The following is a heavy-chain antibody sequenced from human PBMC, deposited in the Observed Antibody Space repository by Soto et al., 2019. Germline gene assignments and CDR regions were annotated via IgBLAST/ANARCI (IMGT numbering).Heavy chain of an antibody. D-gene: IGHD6-6*01. J-gene: IGHJ6*03. CDR1: GFTPRGYS. V-gene: IGHV3-64*01. Sequence: GGAPRLSFAGPGFTPRGYSLDLGRPAPGKGLEYVSGISSNGVGTYYANSVQGRFTISRDNSKNTVYLQMGSLRPEDMAVYYCARRARPDFYYMDVWGKGTTVTVSS. CDR3: ARRARPDFYYMDV. CDR2: ISSNGVGT.